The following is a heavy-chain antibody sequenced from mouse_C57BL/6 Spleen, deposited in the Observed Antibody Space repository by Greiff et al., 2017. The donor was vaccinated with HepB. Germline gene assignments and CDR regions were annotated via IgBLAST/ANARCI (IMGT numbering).Heavy chain of an antibody. CDR3: AKGYGSSPTGFDY. CDR2: IWRGGST. Sequence: VMLVESGPGLVQPSQSLSITCTVSGFSLTSYGVHWVRQSPGKGLEWLGVIWRGGSTDYNAAFMSRLSITKDNSKSQVFFKMNSLQADDTAIYYCAKGYGSSPTGFDYWGQGTTLTVSS. V-gene: IGHV2-5*01. CDR1: GFSLTSYG. J-gene: IGHJ2*01. D-gene: IGHD1-1*01.